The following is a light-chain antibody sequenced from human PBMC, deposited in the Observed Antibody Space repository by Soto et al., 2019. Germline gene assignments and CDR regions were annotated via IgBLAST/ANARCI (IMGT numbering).Light chain of an antibody. CDR3: QQSYSTHTWT. CDR2: AAS. J-gene: IGKJ1*01. Sequence: IHSTQSPSSLSSSVGDRVTITCRASQGISSYLAWYQQKPWKAHKLMIYAASSLQSGVPSRFSGSGSGTDFTLTISSLQPEDFATYYCQQSYSTHTWTFGQGTKVDIK. CDR1: QGISSY. V-gene: IGKV1-39*01.